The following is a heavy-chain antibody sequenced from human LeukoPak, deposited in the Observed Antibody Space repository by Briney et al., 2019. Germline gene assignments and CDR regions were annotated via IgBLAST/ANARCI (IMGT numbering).Heavy chain of an antibody. Sequence: GGSLRLSCAASGFTFSSYAMSWVRQAPGKGLEWVSSIGGSGGSTYYADSVKGRFTISRDNAKNSLYLQMNSLRAEDTAVYYCASSDSSGYDFMDVWGKGTTVTVSS. CDR1: GFTFSSYA. CDR3: ASSDSSGYDFMDV. D-gene: IGHD3-22*01. J-gene: IGHJ6*03. V-gene: IGHV3-23*01. CDR2: IGGSGGST.